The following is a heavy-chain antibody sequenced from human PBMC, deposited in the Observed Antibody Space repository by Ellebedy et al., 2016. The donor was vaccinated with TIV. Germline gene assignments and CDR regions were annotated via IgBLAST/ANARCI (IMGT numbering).Heavy chain of an antibody. CDR1: GYTFTGYY. Sequence: ASVKVSCXASGYTFTGYYMHWVRQAPGQGLEWMGWINPNSGGTNYAQKFQGRVTMTRDTSISTAYMELSSLRSDDTAVYYCARAYSSSSFDYWGQGTLVTVSS. J-gene: IGHJ4*02. CDR3: ARAYSSSSFDY. V-gene: IGHV1-2*02. CDR2: INPNSGGT. D-gene: IGHD6-6*01.